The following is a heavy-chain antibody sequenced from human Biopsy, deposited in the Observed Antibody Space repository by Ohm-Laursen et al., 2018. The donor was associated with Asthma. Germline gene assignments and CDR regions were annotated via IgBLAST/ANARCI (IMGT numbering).Heavy chain of an antibody. Sequence: VTLSLTWSVYGGSISSFYWSWIRPSPEKGLEWMGYVYWTGSTNYNPSLKSRITMSVDTSKNRMFLELTSVTAADTAIYYCVRAVRNEQWLAPFDYWGQGKPVTVSS. CDR1: GGSISSFY. J-gene: IGHJ4*02. D-gene: IGHD6-19*01. CDR3: VRAVRNEQWLAPFDY. CDR2: VYWTGST. V-gene: IGHV4-59*01.